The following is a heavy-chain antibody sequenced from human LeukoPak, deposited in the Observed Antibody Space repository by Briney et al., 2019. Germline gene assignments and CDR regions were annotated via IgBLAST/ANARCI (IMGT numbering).Heavy chain of an antibody. CDR2: ISGSGSSI. D-gene: IGHD3-22*01. CDR1: GFSFSSYT. CDR3: AGLVGRYSSGLYYYYFDY. V-gene: IGHV3-23*01. J-gene: IGHJ4*02. Sequence: GGSLRLSCAASGFSFSSYTMIWVRQPPGKGLEWVSRISGSGSSIYYADSVEGQFTISRDNSRKTLYLQVNSLRVEDTAVYYCAGLVGRYSSGLYYYYFDYWGQGTLATVSS.